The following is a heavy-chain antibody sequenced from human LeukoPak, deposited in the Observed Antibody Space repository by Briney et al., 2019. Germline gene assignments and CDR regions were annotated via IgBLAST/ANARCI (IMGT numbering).Heavy chain of an antibody. CDR1: GFTFSSYA. V-gene: IGHV3-30*04. Sequence: PGRSLRLSCAASGFTFSSYAMHWVRQAPGKGLEWVAVISYDGSNKYYADSVKGRFTISRDNSKNTLYQQMNSLRAEDTAVYYCARDKNTAMAFDYWGQGTLVTVSS. D-gene: IGHD5-18*01. CDR2: ISYDGSNK. CDR3: ARDKNTAMAFDY. J-gene: IGHJ4*02.